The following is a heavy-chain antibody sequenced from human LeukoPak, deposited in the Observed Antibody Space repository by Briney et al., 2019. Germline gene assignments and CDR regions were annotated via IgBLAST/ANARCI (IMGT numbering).Heavy chain of an antibody. V-gene: IGHV1-18*01. J-gene: IGHJ3*02. Sequence: ASVKVFCRASGYTFTNFDISWVRQPPGQGLEWMRWISTYSGNTNYAQKVQGRVTMTTDTYTSRAYMELRSLRSDDTAVYYCARAGGWAREDYKADVFDIWGLGRMVTVSS. CDR3: ARAGGWAREDYKADVFDI. CDR2: ISTYSGNT. D-gene: IGHD6-19*01. CDR1: GYTFTNFD.